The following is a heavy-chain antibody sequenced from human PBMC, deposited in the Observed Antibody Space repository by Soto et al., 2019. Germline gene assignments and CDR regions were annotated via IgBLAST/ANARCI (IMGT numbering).Heavy chain of an antibody. D-gene: IGHD3-3*02. CDR2: VYYGGAIFYSGNI. CDR1: GDSISSSNSH. J-gene: IGHJ3*02. V-gene: IGHV4-39*01. Sequence: SETLSLTCTVSGDSISSSNSHWGWTRQPPGKGLEYIGSVYYGGAIFYSGNIYYNPSLKSRVTISVDTSKNQFSLRLSSVTAADTGVYYCVRYDRINMRPYSPEGFHIWGQGTMVTVSS. CDR3: VRYDRINMRPYSPEGFHI.